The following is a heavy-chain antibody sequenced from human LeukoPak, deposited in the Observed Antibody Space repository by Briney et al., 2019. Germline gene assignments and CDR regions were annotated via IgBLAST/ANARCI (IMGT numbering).Heavy chain of an antibody. V-gene: IGHV1-3*01. CDR3: ASLYYDSSGYYYGYFQH. J-gene: IGHJ1*01. Sequence: ASVKVSCKASGYTFTSYAMHWVRQAPGQRLEWMGWINAGNGNTKYSQKFQGRVTITRDTSASTAYMELSSLRSEDTAVHYCASLYYDSSGYYYGYFQHWGQGTLVTVSS. CDR2: INAGNGNT. CDR1: GYTFTSYA. D-gene: IGHD3-22*01.